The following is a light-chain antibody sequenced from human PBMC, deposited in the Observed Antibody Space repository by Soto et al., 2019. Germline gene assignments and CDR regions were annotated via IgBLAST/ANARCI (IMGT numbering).Light chain of an antibody. J-gene: IGLJ2*01. V-gene: IGLV2-23*01. Sequence: QSALTQPASVSGSPGQSISISCTAATSDVGIHNLVSWYQQHPGKAPKVIISDGTRRPSGVSNRFSASKSGNTASLIISGLQAEDEGDYYCCSYAGGRSVVFGGGTKVTVL. CDR2: DGT. CDR1: TSDVGIHNL. CDR3: CSYAGGRSVV.